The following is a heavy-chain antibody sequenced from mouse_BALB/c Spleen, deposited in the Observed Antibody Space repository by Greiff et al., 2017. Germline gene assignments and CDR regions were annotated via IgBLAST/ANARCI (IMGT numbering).Heavy chain of an antibody. CDR1: GFSLTSYG. CDR2: IWSGGST. D-gene: IGHD2-10*01. V-gene: IGHV2-2*02. J-gene: IGHJ4*01. CDR3: ARNRAYYGNYDAMDY. Sequence: QVQLKQSGPGLVQPSQSLSITCTVSGFSLTSYGVHWVRQSPGKGLEWLGVIWSGGSTDYNAAFISRLSISKDNSKSQVFFKMNSLQANDTAIYYCARNRAYYGNYDAMDYWGQGTSVTVSS.